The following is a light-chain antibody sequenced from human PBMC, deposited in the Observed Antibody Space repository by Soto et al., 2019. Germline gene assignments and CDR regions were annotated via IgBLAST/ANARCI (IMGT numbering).Light chain of an antibody. V-gene: IGKV3-20*01. CDR3: QQYGSSPPYT. Sequence: EIVLTQSPGTLSLSPGESATLSCRASQSVSSSYLAWYQQKPGQAPRLLIYGASSRATGIPDRFSGSGSGTDFTLTRSRLEPEDFAVYYCQQYGSSPPYTFGQGTKLEIK. CDR1: QSVSSSY. CDR2: GAS. J-gene: IGKJ2*01.